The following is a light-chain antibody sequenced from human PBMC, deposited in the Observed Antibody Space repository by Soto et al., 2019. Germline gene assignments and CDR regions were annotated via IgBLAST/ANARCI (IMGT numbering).Light chain of an antibody. CDR2: KAS. Sequence: DIQKTQSPSTLSASIGDRVTITCRASQSLNSWLAWYQQKPGKAPKLLIYKASNLESGVPSRFSGSGSGTEFTLTISSLQPDDYATYYCQQYIDYFTFGGGTTVEIK. V-gene: IGKV1-5*03. J-gene: IGKJ4*01. CDR1: QSLNSW. CDR3: QQYIDYFT.